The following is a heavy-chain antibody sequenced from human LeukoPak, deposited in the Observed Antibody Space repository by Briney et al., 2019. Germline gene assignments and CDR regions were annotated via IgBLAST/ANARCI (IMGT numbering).Heavy chain of an antibody. V-gene: IGHV1-46*01. D-gene: IGHD6-13*01. CDR2: INPIGGST. Sequence: SVKISCEASGYTFTSDYMHWVRQAPGQGLEWMGIINPIGGSTRYAQKFQGRGTMTRDTSTSTVYMELSSLRSEDTVVYYCARPGIAASHFDYWGQGSQVSVSS. J-gene: IGHJ4*02. CDR1: GYTFTSDY. CDR3: ARPGIAASHFDY.